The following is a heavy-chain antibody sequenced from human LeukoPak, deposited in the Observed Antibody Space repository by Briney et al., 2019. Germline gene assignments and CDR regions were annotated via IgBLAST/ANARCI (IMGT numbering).Heavy chain of an antibody. V-gene: IGHV1-8*01. Sequence: WASVKVSCKASGYPFTSYDINWVRQATGQGLEWMGWMHPNSGNTGYAQKFQGRVTMTRNTSISTAYMELSSLKSEDTAVYYCSRGYPLSYSSGWYDYWGQGTLVTVSS. J-gene: IGHJ4*02. CDR1: GYPFTSYD. D-gene: IGHD6-19*01. CDR3: SRGYPLSYSSGWYDY. CDR2: MHPNSGNT.